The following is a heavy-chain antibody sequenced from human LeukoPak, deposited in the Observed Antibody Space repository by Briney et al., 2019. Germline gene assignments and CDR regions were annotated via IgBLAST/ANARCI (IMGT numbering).Heavy chain of an antibody. J-gene: IGHJ6*03. CDR1: GFTFSNYG. CDR2: ISYDGSNK. D-gene: IGHD6-13*01. CDR3: ARGIAATNYMDV. V-gene: IGHV3-30*03. Sequence: GGSLRLSCAASGFTFSNYGMHWVRQAPGKGLEWVAVISYDGSNKYYADSVKGRFTISRDNSKSTLFLQMNSPSAKDTAVYYCARGIAATNYMDVWGKGTTVTVSS.